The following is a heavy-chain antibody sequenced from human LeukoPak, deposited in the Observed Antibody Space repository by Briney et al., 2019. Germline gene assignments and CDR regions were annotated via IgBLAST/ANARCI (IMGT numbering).Heavy chain of an antibody. CDR2: FKTKYNQV. Sequence: GGSQRLSCVASGFTFSDYAMNWVRQAPGKGLEWVSTFKTKYNQVYYAESVRGRFTISTDNSRNTVFLQMNSLRADDTALYYCARSVPDYTRFDYWGQGALVTVSS. V-gene: IGHV3-23*05. CDR3: ARSVPDYTRFDY. J-gene: IGHJ4*02. D-gene: IGHD4-11*01. CDR1: GFTFSDYA.